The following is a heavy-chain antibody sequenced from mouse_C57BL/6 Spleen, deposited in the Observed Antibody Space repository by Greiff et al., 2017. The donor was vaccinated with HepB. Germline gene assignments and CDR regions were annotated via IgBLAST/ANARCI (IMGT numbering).Heavy chain of an antibody. CDR2: ISGGGGNT. J-gene: IGHJ2*01. V-gene: IGHV5-9*01. CDR3: ARYYGSFDY. D-gene: IGHD1-1*01. Sequence: EVMLVESGGGLVKPGGSLKLSCAASGFTFSSYTMSWVRQTPEKRLEWVATISGGGGNTYYPDSVKGRFTISRDNAKNTLYLQMSSLRSEDTALYYCARYYGSFDYWGQGTTLTVSS. CDR1: GFTFSSYT.